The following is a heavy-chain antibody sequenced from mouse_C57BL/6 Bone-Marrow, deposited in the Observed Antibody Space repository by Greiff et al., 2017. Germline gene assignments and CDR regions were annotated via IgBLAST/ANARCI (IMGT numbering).Heavy chain of an antibody. CDR2: IWSGGST. D-gene: IGHD2-2*01. V-gene: IGHV2-2*01. Sequence: VKLVESGPGLVQPSQSLSITCTVSGFSLTSYGVHWVRQSPGKGLEWLGVIWSGGSTDYNAAFISRLSISKDNSKSQVFFKMNSLQADDTAIYXCARNFGYDEGYYFDYWGQGTTLTVSS. CDR3: ARNFGYDEGYYFDY. CDR1: GFSLTSYG. J-gene: IGHJ2*01.